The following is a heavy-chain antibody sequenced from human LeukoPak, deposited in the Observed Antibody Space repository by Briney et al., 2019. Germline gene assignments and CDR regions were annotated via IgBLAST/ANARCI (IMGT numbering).Heavy chain of an antibody. V-gene: IGHV3-48*03. Sequence: GGSLRLSCAVSGFTFSSCEMNWVRQAPGKGLEWVSYISGSADTIYYADSVKGRFTISRDNAKDSLYLQMNGLRAEDTAVYYCARDAGIAVAHNWFDPWGQGTLVTVSS. J-gene: IGHJ5*02. D-gene: IGHD6-19*01. CDR1: GFTFSSCE. CDR3: ARDAGIAVAHNWFDP. CDR2: ISGSADTI.